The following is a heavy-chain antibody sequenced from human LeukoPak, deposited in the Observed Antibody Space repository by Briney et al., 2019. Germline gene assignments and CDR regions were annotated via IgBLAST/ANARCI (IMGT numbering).Heavy chain of an antibody. CDR2: ISSSSSYI. CDR3: ARGYSSSWLKIPKLPYDY. D-gene: IGHD6-13*01. Sequence: PGGSLRLSCAASGFTFSSYSMNWVRQAPGKGLEWVSSISSSSSYIYYADSVKGRFTISRDNAKNSLYLQMNSLRAEDTAVYYCARGYSSSWLKIPKLPYDYWGQGTLVTVSS. CDR1: GFTFSSYS. J-gene: IGHJ4*02. V-gene: IGHV3-21*01.